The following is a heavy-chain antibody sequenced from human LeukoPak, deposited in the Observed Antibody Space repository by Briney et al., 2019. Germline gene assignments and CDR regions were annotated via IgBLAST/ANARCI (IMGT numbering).Heavy chain of an antibody. CDR1: GGSFSGYY. J-gene: IGHJ4*02. CDR2: INHSGST. Sequence: SETLSLTCAVYGGSFSGYYWSWIRQPPGKGLEWIGEINHSGSTNYNPSLKSRVTISVDTSKNQFSLKLSSVTAADTAVYYCARDKWGSGSSDYWGQGTLVTVSS. D-gene: IGHD1-26*01. CDR3: ARDKWGSGSSDY. V-gene: IGHV4-34*01.